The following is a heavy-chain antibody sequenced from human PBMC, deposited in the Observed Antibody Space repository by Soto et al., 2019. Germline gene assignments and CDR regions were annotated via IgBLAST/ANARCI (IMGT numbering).Heavy chain of an antibody. V-gene: IGHV1-46*01. CDR1: GYTFTSYY. D-gene: IGHD6-13*01. Sequence: QVQLVQSGAEVKKPGASVKVSCKASGYTFTSYYMHWVRQAPGQGLEWMGIINPSGGGTDYAQRFRGRVTMPRDTSTSTVYMELSSLRSEDTAVYYCARVAMPQQQLVYFDLWGRGTLVTVSS. CDR3: ARVAMPQQQLVYFDL. J-gene: IGHJ2*01. CDR2: INPSGGGT.